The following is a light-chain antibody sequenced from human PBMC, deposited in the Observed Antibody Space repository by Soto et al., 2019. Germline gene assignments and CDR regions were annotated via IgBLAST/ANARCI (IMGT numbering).Light chain of an antibody. V-gene: IGKV3-15*01. J-gene: IGKJ1*01. Sequence: EIVLTQSPATLSLSPGERATLSRRASQSVSSNLAWYQQKPGQAPRLLIYAASTRATGIPARFSGGGSGTEFTLTISSLQSEDFAEYHCQQYNNWPQTFGQGTKVDI. CDR3: QQYNNWPQT. CDR1: QSVSSN. CDR2: AAS.